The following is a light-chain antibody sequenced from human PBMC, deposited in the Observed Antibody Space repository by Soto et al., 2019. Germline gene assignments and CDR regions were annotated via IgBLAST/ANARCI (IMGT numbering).Light chain of an antibody. CDR1: QSFNSIY. CDR2: GAS. Sequence: EIVLTQSPATLSLSPGDRATLSCRASQSFNSIYLAWYQQKPGQAPRLLIYGASSRATGIPDRFSGSGSGTDFTLTISRLEPEDFAVYYCHQYDSWTFGQGTKVDIK. CDR3: HQYDSWT. V-gene: IGKV3-20*01. J-gene: IGKJ1*01.